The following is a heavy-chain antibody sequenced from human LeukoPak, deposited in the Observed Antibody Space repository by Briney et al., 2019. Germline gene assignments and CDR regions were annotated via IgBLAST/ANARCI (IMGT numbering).Heavy chain of an antibody. CDR1: GFTFSSYS. J-gene: IGHJ6*03. Sequence: GVSLRLSCAAAGFTFSSYSMNWVRQAPGKGLEWVSSISSSSSYIYYADSVKGRFTISRDNAKNSLYLQINSLRAEDTAVYYCARHEAYYYYIDVWRKGTTVTVSS. V-gene: IGHV3-21*01. CDR2: ISSSSSYI. CDR3: ARHEAYYYYIDV.